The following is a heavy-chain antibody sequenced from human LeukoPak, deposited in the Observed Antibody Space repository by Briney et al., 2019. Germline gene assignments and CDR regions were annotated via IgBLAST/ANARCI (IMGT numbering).Heavy chain of an antibody. J-gene: IGHJ4*02. D-gene: IGHD3-16*01. CDR2: IWYDGSNK. Sequence: GGSLRLSCAASGFTFSSYGMHWVRQAPGKGLEWVAVIWYDGSNKYYADSVKGRFTISRDNSKNTLYLQMNSLRAEDTAVYYCAREGPPSTYYDYVWGSSRPFDYWGQGTLVTVSS. V-gene: IGHV3-33*08. CDR3: AREGPPSTYYDYVWGSSRPFDY. CDR1: GFTFSSYG.